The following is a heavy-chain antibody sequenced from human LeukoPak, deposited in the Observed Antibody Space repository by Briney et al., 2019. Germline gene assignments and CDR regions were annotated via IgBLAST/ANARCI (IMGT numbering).Heavy chain of an antibody. V-gene: IGHV1-18*01. CDR2: ISAYNGNT. CDR1: GYTFTSYG. Sequence: GASVKVSCKASGYTFTSYGISWVRQAPGQGLEWMGWISAYNGNTNYAQKLQGRVTMTTDTSTSTAYMELRSLRSDDTAVYYCARAASFDWLSPEAFDIWGQGTMVTVSS. CDR3: ARAASFDWLSPEAFDI. J-gene: IGHJ3*02. D-gene: IGHD3-9*01.